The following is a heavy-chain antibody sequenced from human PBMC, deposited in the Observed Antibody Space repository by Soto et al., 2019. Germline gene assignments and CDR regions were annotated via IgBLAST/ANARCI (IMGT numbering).Heavy chain of an antibody. V-gene: IGHV3-33*01. D-gene: IGHD1-20*01. CDR1: GFTFSSYG. CDR3: ARDGGITGNWTPVHYYGMDV. Sequence: GGSLRLSCAASGFTFSSYGMHWVRQAPGKGLEWVAVIWCDGSNKYYADSVKGRFTISRDNSKNTLYLQMNSLRAEDTAVYYCARDGGITGNWTPVHYYGMDVWGQGTTVTVSS. J-gene: IGHJ6*02. CDR2: IWCDGSNK.